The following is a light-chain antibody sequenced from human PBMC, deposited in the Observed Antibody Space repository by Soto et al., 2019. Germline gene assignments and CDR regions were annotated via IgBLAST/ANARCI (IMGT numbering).Light chain of an antibody. J-gene: IGLJ1*01. CDR2: NVY. Sequence: QSVLTQPASVSGSPGQSITISCTGTSSDVGAYNFVSWHQQHPGKAPKLMIYNVYDRPSGISYRFSGSKSGNTASLTISGLQGEDEADYYCSAYTVSRTCVFGTVTKLTVL. CDR1: SSDVGAYNF. CDR3: SAYTVSRTCV. V-gene: IGLV2-14*03.